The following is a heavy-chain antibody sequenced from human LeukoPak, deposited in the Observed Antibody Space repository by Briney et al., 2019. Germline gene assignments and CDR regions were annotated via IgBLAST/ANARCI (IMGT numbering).Heavy chain of an antibody. D-gene: IGHD3-10*01. Sequence: ASVKVSCKASGYSFPNYGFSWVRQAPGQRLEWMGRISAHNGDVHYAPKFQGRVTMTTDTSTTTAYMELRSLRFDDTAVYYCARYNSLLRGVTTSDYWGQGTLVTVSS. CDR3: ARYNSLLRGVTTSDY. CDR1: GYSFPNYG. J-gene: IGHJ4*02. CDR2: ISAHNGDV. V-gene: IGHV1-18*01.